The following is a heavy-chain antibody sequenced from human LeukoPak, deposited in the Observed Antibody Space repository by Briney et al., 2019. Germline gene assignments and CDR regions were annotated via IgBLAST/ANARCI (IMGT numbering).Heavy chain of an antibody. V-gene: IGHV3-23*01. CDR1: GFTFASYA. Sequence: GGSLRLSCAASGFTFASYAMSWVRQPPGKGLRWVSAISGSGGSTSYADSVEGRFTISRDNSKNTLYLQMNSLRAEDTAIFYCAKDLGRWLQFRAFDIWGQGTMVTVSS. CDR3: AKDLGRWLQFRAFDI. CDR2: ISGSGGST. J-gene: IGHJ3*02. D-gene: IGHD5-24*01.